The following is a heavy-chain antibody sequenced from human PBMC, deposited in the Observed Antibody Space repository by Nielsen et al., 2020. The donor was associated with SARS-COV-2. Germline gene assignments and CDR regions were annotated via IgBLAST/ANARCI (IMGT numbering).Heavy chain of an antibody. D-gene: IGHD4-17*01. J-gene: IGHJ6*02. Sequence: ASVKVSCKVSGYTLTELSMHWVRQAPGKGLEWMGGFDPEDGETIYAQKFQGRVTMTEDTSTDTAYMELSSLRSEDTAVYYCATDYTYGDKRGAGYWGQGTTVTVSS. CDR2: FDPEDGET. CDR3: ATDYTYGDKRGAGY. V-gene: IGHV1-24*01. CDR1: GYTLTELS.